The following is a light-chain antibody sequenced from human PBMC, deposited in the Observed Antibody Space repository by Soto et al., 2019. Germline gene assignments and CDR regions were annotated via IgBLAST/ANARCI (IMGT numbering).Light chain of an antibody. J-gene: IGKJ1*01. CDR2: DAS. CDR3: QQYGSSPRT. Sequence: DIVLTQSPGTLSLSPGERATLSCRASQSVTSSYLAWYQQRPGQAPRLLIYDASSRASGVPARFSGSGSGTDFTLTISSLEPEDFAVYYCQQYGSSPRTFGLGTKVDIK. CDR1: QSVTSSY. V-gene: IGKV3-20*01.